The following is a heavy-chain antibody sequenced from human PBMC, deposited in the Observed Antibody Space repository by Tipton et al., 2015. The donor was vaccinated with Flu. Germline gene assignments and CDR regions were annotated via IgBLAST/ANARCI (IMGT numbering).Heavy chain of an antibody. Sequence: TLSLTCTVSGGSIRSSSYYWGWIRQPPGKGPEWIGSMLYGGSTYYNPSLESRVTISLDTSKNQFSLKLSSVTAADTAVYYCARGPPGPSIRAYYFDIWGQGALVTVSS. CDR1: GGSIRSSSYY. V-gene: IGHV4-39*07. CDR3: ARGPPGPSIRAYYFDI. J-gene: IGHJ4*02. D-gene: IGHD2-21*01. CDR2: MLYGGST.